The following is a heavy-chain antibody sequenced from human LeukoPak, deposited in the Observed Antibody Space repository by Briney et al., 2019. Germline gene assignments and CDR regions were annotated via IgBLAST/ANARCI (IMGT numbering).Heavy chain of an antibody. J-gene: IGHJ4*02. Sequence: GGSLRLSCAASGFTFSSYAMSGVRHAPGKGLEWVSAISGSGGSTYYADSVKGRFTISRDNSKNTLYLQMNSLRAEDTAVYYCAKVYSSSSTFWPRNYFDYWGQGTLVTVSS. CDR3: AKVYSSSSTFWPRNYFDY. CDR2: ISGSGGST. V-gene: IGHV3-23*01. CDR1: GFTFSSYA. D-gene: IGHD6-6*01.